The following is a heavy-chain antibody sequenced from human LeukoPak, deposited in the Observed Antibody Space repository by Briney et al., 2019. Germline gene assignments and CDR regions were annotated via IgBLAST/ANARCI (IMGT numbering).Heavy chain of an antibody. D-gene: IGHD2-2*01. Sequence: GGSLRLSCAASGFTFSSYAMSWVRQAPGKGLEWVSAISGSGGSTYYADSVKGRFTISRDNSKNTLYLQMNSLRAEDTAVYYCAKGHRGCCSSTSCLNRFDPWGQGTLVTVSS. CDR2: ISGSGGST. J-gene: IGHJ5*02. CDR1: GFTFSSYA. V-gene: IGHV3-23*01. CDR3: AKGHRGCCSSTSCLNRFDP.